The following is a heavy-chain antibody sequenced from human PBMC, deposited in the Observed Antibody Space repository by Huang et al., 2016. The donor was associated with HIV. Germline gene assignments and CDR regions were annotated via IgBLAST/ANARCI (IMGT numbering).Heavy chain of an antibody. V-gene: IGHV1-8*01. J-gene: IGHJ3*02. CDR3: ARGRLLWFGELCDAFDI. Sequence: QVQLLQSGAEVKKPGASVKVSCKASGYRLTTYDIHWVRQAPGQGLEWMGWMNPNRVRTGYAQKFQGRVTMTTNTAIDTVYMELRGLRSEDTAVYYCARGRLLWFGELCDAFDIWGLGTMVTVSS. CDR2: MNPNRVRT. D-gene: IGHD3-10*01. CDR1: GYRLTTYD.